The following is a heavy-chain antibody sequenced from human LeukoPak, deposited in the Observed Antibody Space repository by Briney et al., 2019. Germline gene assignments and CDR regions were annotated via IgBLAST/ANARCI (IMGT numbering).Heavy chain of an antibody. CDR3: ARGQFWSGYSV. CDR2: INHRRST. V-gene: IGHV4-34*01. CDR1: GGSFSGYY. Sequence: SETLSLTCAVYGGSFSGYYWSWIRQPPGKGLEWIGEINHRRSTNYNPSLKSRVTMSVDTSKNQFSLNLSSVTAADTAVYYCARGQFWSGYSVWGQGTLVTVSS. D-gene: IGHD3-3*02. J-gene: IGHJ4*02.